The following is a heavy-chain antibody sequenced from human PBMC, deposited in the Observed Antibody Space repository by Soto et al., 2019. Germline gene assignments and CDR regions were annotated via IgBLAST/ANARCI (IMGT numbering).Heavy chain of an antibody. J-gene: IGHJ6*02. D-gene: IGHD3-16*02. Sequence: GGSLRLSCAASGFTFSSYAMSWVRQAPGKGLEWVSAISGSGGSTYYADSVKGRFTISRDNSKNTLYLQMNSLRAEDTAVYYCAKRQSYYYYYYGMDVWGQGTTVTVSS. CDR3: AKRQSYYYYYYGMDV. V-gene: IGHV3-23*01. CDR2: ISGSGGST. CDR1: GFTFSSYA.